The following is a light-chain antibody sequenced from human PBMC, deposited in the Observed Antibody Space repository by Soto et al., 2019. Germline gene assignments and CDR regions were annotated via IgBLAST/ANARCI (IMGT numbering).Light chain of an antibody. Sequence: DIQMTQPPSSLSASVGDRVTITCRASQSISSYLNWYQQKPGKAPKLRIYAASSLQSGVPSKFSGSGSGTDVTLTISSLQPEDFATYYCQQSYSTPPYTVGEGTKLEIK. CDR1: QSISSY. V-gene: IGKV1-39*01. CDR3: QQSYSTPPYT. CDR2: AAS. J-gene: IGKJ2*01.